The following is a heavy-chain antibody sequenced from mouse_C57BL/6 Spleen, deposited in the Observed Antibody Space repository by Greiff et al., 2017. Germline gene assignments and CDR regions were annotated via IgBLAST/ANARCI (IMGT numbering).Heavy chain of an antibody. CDR3: ARETGLDY. V-gene: IGHV14-2*01. CDR1: GFNIKDYY. J-gene: IGHJ2*01. D-gene: IGHD4-1*01. CDR2: IDPEGGET. Sequence: VQLQQSGAELVKPGASVKLSCTASGFNIKDYYMHWVKQRTEQGLEWIGRIDPEGGETKYAPKFQGTATITADTSSNTVYLHLSSLTSEDTAVYYCARETGLDYWGQGTTLTVSS.